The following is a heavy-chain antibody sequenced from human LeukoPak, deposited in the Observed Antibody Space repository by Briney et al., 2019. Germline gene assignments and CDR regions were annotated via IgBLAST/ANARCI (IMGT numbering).Heavy chain of an antibody. J-gene: IGHJ5*01. V-gene: IGHV4-61*02. CDR3: ARRRRYSSGWYES. CDR1: GGSISSGSYY. CDR2: IYTSGST. D-gene: IGHD6-19*01. Sequence: PSQTLSLTRTVSGGSISSGSYYWSWIRQPAGKGLEWIGRIYTSGSTNYNPSLKSRVTISVDTSKNQFSLKLSSVTAADTAVYYCARRRRYSSGWYESWGQGTLVTVSS.